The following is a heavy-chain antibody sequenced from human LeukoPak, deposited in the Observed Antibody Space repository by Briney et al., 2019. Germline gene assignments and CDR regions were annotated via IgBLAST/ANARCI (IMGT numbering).Heavy chain of an antibody. CDR3: AKGRYYYDSSGYYAPDY. D-gene: IGHD3-22*01. V-gene: IGHV3-23*01. CDR2: ISGSSGST. CDR1: GFTFSSYA. Sequence: GGSLTLSCAASGFTFSSYAMSWVRQAPGQGLAWVSAISGSSGSTYYADSVKGRFTTSRDNSKNTLYLQMNSLRAEDTAVYYCAKGRYYYDSSGYYAPDYWGQGTLVTVSS. J-gene: IGHJ4*02.